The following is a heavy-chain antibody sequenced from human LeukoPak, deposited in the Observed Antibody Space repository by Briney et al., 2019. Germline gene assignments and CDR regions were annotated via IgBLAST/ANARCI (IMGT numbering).Heavy chain of an antibody. J-gene: IGHJ4*02. CDR3: ARNQRRLDY. CDR2: IKQDGSEK. Sequence: GGSLRLSCAASGYTFSNYWMTWVRQAPGKGLELVANIKQDGSEKYYVDSVKGRFTISRDNAKNSLYLQMNSLRAEDTAVYYCARNQRRLDYWGQGTLVTVSS. D-gene: IGHD1-14*01. CDR1: GYTFSNYW. V-gene: IGHV3-7*01.